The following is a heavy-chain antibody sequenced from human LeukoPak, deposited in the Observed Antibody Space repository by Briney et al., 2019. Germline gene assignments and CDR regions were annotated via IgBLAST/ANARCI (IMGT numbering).Heavy chain of an antibody. J-gene: IGHJ4*02. CDR2: INPSNSDT. CDR1: GYSFTSYW. Sequence: GESLKISCKGFGYSFTSYWIAWVRQMPGKGLEWMCLINPSNSDTKYSPSFQGQVTISADKSITTAYLQWSNLKASDTAMYYCARRYTIFGVITIDYWGQGTLVTVSS. CDR3: ARRYTIFGVITIDY. V-gene: IGHV5-51*01. D-gene: IGHD3-3*01.